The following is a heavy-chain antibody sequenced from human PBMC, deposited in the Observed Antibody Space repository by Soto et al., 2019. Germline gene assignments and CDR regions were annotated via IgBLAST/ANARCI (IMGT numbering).Heavy chain of an antibody. CDR3: ARSSVAAAGTLGN. D-gene: IGHD6-13*01. CDR2: IIPVLGVA. Sequence: QVQLVQSGAEVKKPGSSVKVSCEASGGTLNSYTINWVRQAPGHGPEWLGRIIPVLGVANYAQTFQGRVTITADKSTSTVYMELTSLRSEDTAVYYCARSSVAAAGTLGNWGPGTLVTVSS. V-gene: IGHV1-69*02. CDR1: GGTLNSYT. J-gene: IGHJ4*02.